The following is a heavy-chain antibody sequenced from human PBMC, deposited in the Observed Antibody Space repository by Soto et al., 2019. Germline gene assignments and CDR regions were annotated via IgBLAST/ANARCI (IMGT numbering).Heavy chain of an antibody. CDR2: IKSNTDGGTT. Sequence: EGQLVESGGGLGKPGGSLRLSCAASGFTFHNAWMSWVRQAPGKGLEWLGRIKSNTDGGTTDYAAPMKDRFTISRDDSTNTLYLDINSLKSEDTAVYYCTTGLATAVYYFDYWGQGTLVTVSS. CDR1: GFTFHNAW. V-gene: IGHV3-15*01. J-gene: IGHJ4*02. D-gene: IGHD6-13*01. CDR3: TTGLATAVYYFDY.